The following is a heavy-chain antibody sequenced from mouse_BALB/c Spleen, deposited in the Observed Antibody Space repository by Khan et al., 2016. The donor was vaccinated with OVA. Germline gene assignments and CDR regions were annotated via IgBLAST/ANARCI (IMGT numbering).Heavy chain of an antibody. V-gene: IGHV2-6-1*01. CDR3: ARQPYYHYYIMDY. J-gene: IGHJ4*01. CDR1: GFSLTNYG. Sequence: QVQLKESGPGLVAPSQSLSITSTISGFSLTNYGVHWVRHPPGKGLEWLVVIWRDGSTTYNSALKSRLSISKDNSKSQVFLKMNSLQTDDTAMYYCARQPYYHYYIMDYGGQGTSVTVSS. D-gene: IGHD2-10*01. CDR2: IWRDGST.